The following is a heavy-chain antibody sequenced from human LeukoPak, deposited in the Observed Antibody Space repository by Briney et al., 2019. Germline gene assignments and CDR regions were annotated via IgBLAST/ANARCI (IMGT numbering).Heavy chain of an antibody. Sequence: GESLKISCKGSGYSFTSYWIGWVRQMPGKGLEWMGIIYPSDSDTRYSPSFQGQVTISADKSISTAYLQWSSLKASDTAMYYCARRGIAAAGEAGNFDYWGQGTLVTVSS. J-gene: IGHJ4*02. V-gene: IGHV5-51*01. CDR3: ARRGIAAAGEAGNFDY. CDR2: IYPSDSDT. D-gene: IGHD6-13*01. CDR1: GYSFTSYW.